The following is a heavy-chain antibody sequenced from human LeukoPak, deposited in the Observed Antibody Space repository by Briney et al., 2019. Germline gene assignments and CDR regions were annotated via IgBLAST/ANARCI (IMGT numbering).Heavy chain of an antibody. CDR3: AKETQTTLGDY. CDR1: GFTFSSYG. D-gene: IGHD4-11*01. V-gene: IGHV3-30*18. J-gene: IGHJ4*02. CDR2: ISYDGSNK. Sequence: GSLRLSCAASGFTFSSYGMHWVRQAPGKGLGWVAVISYDGSNKYYADSVKGRFTISRDNSKNTLYLQMNSLRAEDTAVYYCAKETQTTLGDYWGQGTLVTVSS.